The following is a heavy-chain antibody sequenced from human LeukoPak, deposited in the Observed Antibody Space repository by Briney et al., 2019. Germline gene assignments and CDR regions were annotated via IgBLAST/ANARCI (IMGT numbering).Heavy chain of an antibody. D-gene: IGHD2-2*01. V-gene: IGHV3-11*06. J-gene: IGHJ6*04. Sequence: GGSLRLSCAAPGFTFSDYYMSWIRQAPGKGLEWVSYISSSSSYTNYADSVKGRFTISRDNAKNSLYLQMNSLRAEDTAVYYCARESGAVVPAAMHYYYGMDVWGKGTTVTVSS. CDR2: ISSSSSYT. CDR1: GFTFSDYY. CDR3: ARESGAVVPAAMHYYYGMDV.